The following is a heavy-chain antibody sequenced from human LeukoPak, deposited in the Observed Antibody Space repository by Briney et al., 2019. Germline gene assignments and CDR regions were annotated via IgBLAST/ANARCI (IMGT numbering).Heavy chain of an antibody. D-gene: IGHD6-13*01. CDR3: ARVASSSWYGINWFDP. CDR1: GGSISSYY. CDR2: IYTSGST. J-gene: IGHJ5*02. V-gene: IGHV4-4*07. Sequence: PSETLSLTCTVSGGSISSYYWSWIRQPAGKGLEWIGRIYTSGSTNYNPSLKSRVTMSVDASKNQFSLKLSSVTAADTAVYYCARVASSSWYGINWFDPWGQGTLVTVSS.